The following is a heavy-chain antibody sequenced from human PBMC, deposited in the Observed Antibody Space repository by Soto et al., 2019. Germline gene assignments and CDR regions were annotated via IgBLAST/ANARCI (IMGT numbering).Heavy chain of an antibody. CDR2: IHHGGST. Sequence: SETLSLTCTVSGDSISSDDHYWSWIRQSPGKGLEWIGYIHHGGSTYYNPSLKSRVTISVDTSKNQFSLKLTSVTAADTAVYFCAREKPPFWETAHWGQGTLVTVSS. D-gene: IGHD3-10*01. CDR3: AREKPPFWETAH. J-gene: IGHJ4*02. V-gene: IGHV4-30-4*08. CDR1: GDSISSDDHY.